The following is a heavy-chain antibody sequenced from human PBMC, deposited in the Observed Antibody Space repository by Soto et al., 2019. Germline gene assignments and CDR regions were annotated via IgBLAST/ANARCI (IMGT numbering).Heavy chain of an antibody. CDR2: INPNSGGT. J-gene: IGHJ6*03. Sequence: VKGSCTATGLNFTDYYMHWVRQAPGQGLEWMGWINPNSGGTNYAQKFQGRVTMTRDTSISTAYMELSRLRSDDTAVYYCARKLELRGSYYYFY. D-gene: IGHD1-7*01. CDR3: ARKLELRGSYYYFY. V-gene: IGHV1-2*02. CDR1: GLNFTDYY.